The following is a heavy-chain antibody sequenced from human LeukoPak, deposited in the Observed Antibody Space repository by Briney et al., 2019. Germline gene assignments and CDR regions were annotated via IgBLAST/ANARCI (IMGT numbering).Heavy chain of an antibody. CDR2: ISAYNGNT. D-gene: IGHD2-2*03. CDR3: ARDAVDIVVVPAAPGGY. J-gene: IGHJ4*02. CDR1: GYTFTSYG. V-gene: IGHV1-18*01. Sequence: ASEKVSCKASGYTFTSYGISWVRQAPGQGLEWMGWISAYNGNTNYAQKLQGRVTITTDTSTSTAYMELRSLRSDDTAVYYCARDAVDIVVVPAAPGGYWGQGTLVTVSS.